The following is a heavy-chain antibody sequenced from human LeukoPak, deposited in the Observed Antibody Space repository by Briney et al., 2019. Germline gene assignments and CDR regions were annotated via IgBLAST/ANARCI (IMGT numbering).Heavy chain of an antibody. Sequence: PGGSLRLSCVASGFTLSTSWMSWVRQPPGRALEWLANIKYDGSETFYVDSVKGRFTISRDNARKSVYLQMDSLRVDDTALYYCTRDRYGDWGQGTPVTVSS. CDR2: IKYDGSET. D-gene: IGHD4-17*01. CDR3: TRDRYGD. CDR1: GFTLSTSW. J-gene: IGHJ4*02. V-gene: IGHV3-7*05.